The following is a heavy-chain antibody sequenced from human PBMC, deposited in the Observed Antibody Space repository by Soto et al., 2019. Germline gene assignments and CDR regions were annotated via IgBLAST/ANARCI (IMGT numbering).Heavy chain of an antibody. V-gene: IGHV3-30-3*01. CDR2: ISYDGSNK. D-gene: IGHD6-19*01. CDR1: VFTFSSYA. J-gene: IGHJ4*02. CDR3: ARDRTAGIAVALN. Sequence: GGSLRLSCAASVFTFSSYAMHWVRQAPGKGLEWVAVISYDGSNKYYADSVKGRFTISRDNSKNTLYLQMNSLRAEDTAVYYCARDRTAGIAVALNWGQGTLVTVSS.